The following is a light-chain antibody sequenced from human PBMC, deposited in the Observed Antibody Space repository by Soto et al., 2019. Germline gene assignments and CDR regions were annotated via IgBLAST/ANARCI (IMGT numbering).Light chain of an antibody. CDR3: SSYTTSTNWV. V-gene: IGLV2-14*01. CDR1: SSDVGRYND. CDR2: GVS. J-gene: IGLJ3*02. Sequence: QSALTQPASVSGSPGQSITISCTGTSSDVGRYNDVSWYQQHTGKAPKLMIYGVSNRHSGVSNRFSGSKSSNTASLTISGLQAEDEADYYCSSYTTSTNWVFGGGTKLTVL.